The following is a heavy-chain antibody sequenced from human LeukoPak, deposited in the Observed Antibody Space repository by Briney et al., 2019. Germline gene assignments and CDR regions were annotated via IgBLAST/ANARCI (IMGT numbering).Heavy chain of an antibody. CDR3: AKDRLVVAPAAMTSNFDY. D-gene: IGHD2-2*01. V-gene: IGHV3-30*18. CDR2: ISYEGRNT. CDR1: GLTFSTFG. Sequence: GGSLRLSCAASGLTFSTFGMHWVRQAPGKGLEWVAVISYEGRNTYYADSVKGRFTISRDNSKNTLYLQMNSLKTEDTAVYYCAKDRLVVAPAAMTSNFDYWGQGTLVTVSS. J-gene: IGHJ4*02.